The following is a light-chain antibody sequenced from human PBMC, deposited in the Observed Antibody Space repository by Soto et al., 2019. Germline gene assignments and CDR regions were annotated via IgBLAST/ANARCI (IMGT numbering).Light chain of an antibody. Sequence: EIVLTQSPGTLSLSPGERATLSCRASQGVSSTYLAWYRQKPGQAPRLLIYGASFRATGIPDRFSGSGSGTDFTLTISRLEPEDFAVYYCQQFGGSSRTFGQGTKVEIK. J-gene: IGKJ1*01. CDR3: QQFGGSSRT. V-gene: IGKV3-20*01. CDR2: GAS. CDR1: QGVSSTY.